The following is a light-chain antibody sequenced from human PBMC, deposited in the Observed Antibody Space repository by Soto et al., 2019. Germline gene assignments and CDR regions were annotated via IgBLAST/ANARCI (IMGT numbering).Light chain of an antibody. J-gene: IGKJ3*01. Sequence: EIVLTQSPGTLSLSPGERATLSCRASQSVASNYLAWYQQRPGQAPRLLMYAASSRAAGVPDRFSGSGSGTDFTLTISRLEPEDFAVFFCHQYGRSPIFTFGPGTTVDIE. CDR3: HQYGRSPIFT. V-gene: IGKV3-20*01. CDR2: AAS. CDR1: QSVASNY.